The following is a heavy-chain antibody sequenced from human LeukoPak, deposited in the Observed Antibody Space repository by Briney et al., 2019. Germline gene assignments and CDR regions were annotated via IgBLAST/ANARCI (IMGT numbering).Heavy chain of an antibody. CDR2: IYYSGST. CDR1: GGSISSGGYY. Sequence: SETLSLTCTVSGGSISSGGYYWSWIRQHPGKGLEWIGYIYYSGSTYYNPSLKSRVTISVDTSKNQFSLKLSSVTAADTAVYYSASGRSSQGWFDPWGQGTLVTVSS. J-gene: IGHJ5*02. V-gene: IGHV4-31*03. CDR3: ASGRSSQGWFDP. D-gene: IGHD2-2*01.